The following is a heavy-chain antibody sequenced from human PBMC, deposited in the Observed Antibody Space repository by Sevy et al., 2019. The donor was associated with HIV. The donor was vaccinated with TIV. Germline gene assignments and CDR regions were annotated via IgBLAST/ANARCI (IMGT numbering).Heavy chain of an antibody. CDR3: AKDVCSGSSTSCYSNAFDI. V-gene: IGHV3-30*02. J-gene: IGHJ3*02. D-gene: IGHD2-2*02. Sequence: GGSLRLSCAASGFTFSSYGMHWVHQAPGKGLEWVAFIRYDGSNKYYADSVKGRFTISRDNSKNTLYLQMNSLRAEDTAVYYCAKDVCSGSSTSCYSNAFDIWGQGTMVTVSS. CDR2: IRYDGSNK. CDR1: GFTFSSYG.